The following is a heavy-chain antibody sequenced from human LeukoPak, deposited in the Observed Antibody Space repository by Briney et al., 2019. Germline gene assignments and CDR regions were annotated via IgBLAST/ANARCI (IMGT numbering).Heavy chain of an antibody. J-gene: IGHJ5*02. CDR2: ISGSCGST. CDR1: GFTFSGYA. CDR3: AKDTRRGIAAAGTLSSDYDP. D-gene: IGHD6-13*01. V-gene: IGHV3-23*01. Sequence: QPGGSLRLSCAASGFTFSGYAMSWVRQAPGKGLEWVSAISGSCGSTYYADSVKGRFTISRDNSKNTLYRQMNSLRAEDRAVYYFAKDTRRGIAAAGTLSSDYDPWGQGTLVTVSS.